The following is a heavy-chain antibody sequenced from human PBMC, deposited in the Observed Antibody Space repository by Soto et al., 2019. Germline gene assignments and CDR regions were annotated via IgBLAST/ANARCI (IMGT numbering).Heavy chain of an antibody. J-gene: IGHJ4*02. CDR3: ARASYGSGSNY. D-gene: IGHD3-10*01. CDR1: GGSISSGDYY. Sequence: SETLSLTCTVSGGSISSGDYYWSWIRQPPGKGLEWIGYICYSGSTYYNPSLKSRVTISVDTSKNQFSLKLSSVTAADTAVYYCARASYGSGSNYWGQGTLVTVSS. V-gene: IGHV4-30-4*01. CDR2: ICYSGST.